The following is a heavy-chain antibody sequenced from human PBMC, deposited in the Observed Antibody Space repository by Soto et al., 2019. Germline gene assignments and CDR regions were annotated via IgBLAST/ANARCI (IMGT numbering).Heavy chain of an antibody. CDR1: GDTFNDYY. CDR3: ARESGGATATLDYYYFSMDV. D-gene: IGHD5-12*01. V-gene: IGHV1-2*04. J-gene: IGHJ6*03. CDR2: INPNGGVT. Sequence: QVQLVQSGAEVKKPGASVTVSCRSSGDTFNDYYIHWVRQAPGQGLEWMGWINPNGGVTKYAQKFQGWVSMTRDTSIRTVYMQLSRLRSDDTAVYYCARESGGATATLDYYYFSMDVWGTGNTVTVSS.